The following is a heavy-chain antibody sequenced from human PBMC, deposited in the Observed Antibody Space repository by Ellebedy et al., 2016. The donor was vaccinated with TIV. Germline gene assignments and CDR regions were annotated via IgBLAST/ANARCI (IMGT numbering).Heavy chain of an antibody. CDR2: IFSAADGGET. J-gene: IGHJ4*02. D-gene: IGHD4-23*01. V-gene: IGHV3-53*01. Sequence: PGGSLRLSCAASGFTVTTNYMNWVRQAPGKGLEWVSVIFSAADGGETHYADSVKGRFTISRDSSKNTLYLQMNSLRAEDTAVYYCARDAAGHGGKLDYWGQGALVTVSS. CDR1: GFTVTTNY. CDR3: ARDAAGHGGKLDY.